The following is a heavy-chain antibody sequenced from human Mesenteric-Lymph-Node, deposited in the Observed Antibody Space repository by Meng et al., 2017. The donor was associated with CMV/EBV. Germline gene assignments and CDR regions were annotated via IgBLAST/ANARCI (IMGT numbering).Heavy chain of an antibody. CDR2: VHHSGTT. V-gene: IGHV4-39*01. J-gene: IGHJ4*02. Sequence: QLQGSGPGLVKPSETPSRSSTVSGDSISNSTYYWTWIRQPPGKGLEWIGSVHHSGTTYYNPSLKGRLTISVDTSANLFSLRLTTVTAADTATYYCARRGNYDSDYSEYWGQGTLVTVSS. CDR1: GDSISNSTYY. CDR3: ARRGNYDSDYSEY. D-gene: IGHD3-22*01.